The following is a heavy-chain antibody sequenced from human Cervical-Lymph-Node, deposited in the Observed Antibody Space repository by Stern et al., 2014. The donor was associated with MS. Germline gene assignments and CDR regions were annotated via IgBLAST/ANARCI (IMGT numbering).Heavy chain of an antibody. D-gene: IGHD6-19*01. Sequence: QDQLVQSGAEVKKPGASVKVSCKASGYTFTSYAMHWVRQAPGQRLEWMGWIHAGNGNTKYSQKFQGRVTITRDTSASTAYMELSSLRSEDTAVYYCARDSEQWLKNYGMDVWGQGTTVTVSS. J-gene: IGHJ6*02. V-gene: IGHV1-3*01. CDR1: GYTFTSYA. CDR2: IHAGNGNT. CDR3: ARDSEQWLKNYGMDV.